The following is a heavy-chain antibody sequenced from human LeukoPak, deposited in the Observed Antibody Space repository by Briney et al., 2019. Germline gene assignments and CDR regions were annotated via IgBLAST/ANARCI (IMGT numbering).Heavy chain of an antibody. CDR2: VYPDDSDT. V-gene: IGHV5-51*01. CDR3: ARNGHRGLNAYADN. CDR1: AYSFSTYW. J-gene: IGHJ4*02. Sequence: GESLKISCQGFAYSFSTYWIAWVRQMPGRGLEWMGSVYPDDSDTAYSPSFQGQVVIYADKSSHTAYLQWSSLRASDSAMYYCARNGHRGLNAYADNWGQGTRVIVSS. D-gene: IGHD5-12*01.